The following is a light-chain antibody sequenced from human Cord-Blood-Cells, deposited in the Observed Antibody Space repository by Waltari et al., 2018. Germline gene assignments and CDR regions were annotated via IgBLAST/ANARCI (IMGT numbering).Light chain of an antibody. CDR3: QQRSNWPT. CDR1: QSVSSY. CDR2: DAS. V-gene: IGKV3-11*01. Sequence: EIVLTQSPATLSLSPGERATLSCRASQSVSSYLAWYQQKPGQAPRLLIYDASNRATGIPARVSGSGSGTDFTLTSSSLEPEDFAVYYCQQRSNWPTCGQGTRLEIK. J-gene: IGKJ5*01.